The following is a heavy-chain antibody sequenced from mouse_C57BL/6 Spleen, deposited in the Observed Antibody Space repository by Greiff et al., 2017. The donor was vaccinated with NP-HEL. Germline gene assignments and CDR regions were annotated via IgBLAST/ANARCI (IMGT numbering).Heavy chain of an antibody. J-gene: IGHJ4*01. V-gene: IGHV1-42*01. D-gene: IGHD2-5*01. Sequence: EVQLQQSGPELVKPGASVKISCKASGYSFTGYYMNWVKQSPEKSLEWIGEINPSTGGTTYNQKVKAKVTLTVDKSSSTAYMQLKSLTSEDSAVYYCARWGYYSNCVGAVDWWSQGTSVTVSS. CDR3: ARWGYYSNCVGAVDW. CDR1: GYSFTGYY. CDR2: INPSTGGT.